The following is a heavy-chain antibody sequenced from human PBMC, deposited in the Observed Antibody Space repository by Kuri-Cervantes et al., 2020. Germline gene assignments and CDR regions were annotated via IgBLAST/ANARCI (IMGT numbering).Heavy chain of an antibody. CDR1: GYTFTGYY. V-gene: IGHV1-2*02. Sequence: ASVKVSCKASGYTFTGYYMHWVQQAPGQGLEWMGWINPNSGGTNYAQKFQGRVTMTRDTSISTAYMELSRLRSDDTAVYYCAKSTGRVDWFDPWGQGTLVTVSS. J-gene: IGHJ5*02. D-gene: IGHD1-1*01. CDR3: AKSTGRVDWFDP. CDR2: INPNSGGT.